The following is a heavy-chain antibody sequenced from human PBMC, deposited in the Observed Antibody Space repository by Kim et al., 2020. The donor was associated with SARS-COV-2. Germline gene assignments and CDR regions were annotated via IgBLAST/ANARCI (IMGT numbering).Heavy chain of an antibody. Sequence: GGSLRLSCAASGFTVSSNYMSWVRQAPGKGLEWVSVIYSGGSTYYADSVKGRFTISRDNSKNKLYLQMNSLRAEDTAVYYCARDHVDDTAMEQTKPDIYGMDVWGQGTTVTVSS. V-gene: IGHV3-53*01. D-gene: IGHD5-18*01. CDR2: IYSGGST. CDR3: ARDHVDDTAMEQTKPDIYGMDV. CDR1: GFTVSSNY. J-gene: IGHJ6*02.